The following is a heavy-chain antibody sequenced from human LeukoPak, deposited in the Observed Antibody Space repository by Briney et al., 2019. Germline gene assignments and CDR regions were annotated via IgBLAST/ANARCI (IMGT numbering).Heavy chain of an antibody. V-gene: IGHV3-21*01. D-gene: IGHD6-19*01. CDR2: ISSSSSYI. Sequence: PGGSLRLSCAASGFTFSSYSMNWVRQAPGKGLEWDSSISSSSSYIYYADSVKGRFTISRDNAKNSLYLQMNSLRAEDTAVYYCARKQYSSGWPTDYDAFDIWGQGTMVTVSS. CDR3: ARKQYSSGWPTDYDAFDI. CDR1: GFTFSSYS. J-gene: IGHJ3*02.